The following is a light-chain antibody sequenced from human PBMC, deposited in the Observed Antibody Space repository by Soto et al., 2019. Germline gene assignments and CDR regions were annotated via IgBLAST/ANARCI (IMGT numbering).Light chain of an antibody. CDR1: QSISSW. Sequence: DLQMTQSPSTLSASVGDRVTITCRASQSISSWLAWYQQKPGKAPKLLIYKASSLESGVPSRFSDSGTGTEVTLTISSLQPDDFATYDCQQYNSYPFSFGPGTKVDIK. CDR3: QQYNSYPFS. V-gene: IGKV1-5*03. CDR2: KAS. J-gene: IGKJ3*01.